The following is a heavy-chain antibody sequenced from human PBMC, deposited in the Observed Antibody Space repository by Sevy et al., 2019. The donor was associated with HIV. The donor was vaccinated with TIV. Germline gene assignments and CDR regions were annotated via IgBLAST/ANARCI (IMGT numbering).Heavy chain of an antibody. CDR2: INHSGST. D-gene: IGHD2-2*01. CDR3: ARAPPVVVVPGAPSWFDP. V-gene: IGHV4-34*01. J-gene: IGHJ5*02. Sequence: SETLSLTCAVYGGSFSGYYWNWIRHPPGKALEGIGEINHSGSTNYNPSLKSRVTISVDTSKNQFSLKLNSVTAADTAVYYCARAPPVVVVPGAPSWFDPWGQGTLVTVSS. CDR1: GGSFSGYY.